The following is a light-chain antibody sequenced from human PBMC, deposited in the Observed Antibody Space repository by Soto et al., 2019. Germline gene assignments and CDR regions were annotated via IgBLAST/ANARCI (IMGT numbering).Light chain of an antibody. CDR3: SSYTSSSTWV. Sequence: QSVLTQPASVSVSPGQSVTISCTGTSSDVGGYNYVSLYQQHPGKAPKLMIYEVSSRPSVVSNRFSGSKSGNTASLTISGLQADDEADYYCSSYTSSSTWVFGGGTNLTVL. J-gene: IGLJ3*02. CDR1: SSDVGGYNY. CDR2: EVS. V-gene: IGLV2-14*01.